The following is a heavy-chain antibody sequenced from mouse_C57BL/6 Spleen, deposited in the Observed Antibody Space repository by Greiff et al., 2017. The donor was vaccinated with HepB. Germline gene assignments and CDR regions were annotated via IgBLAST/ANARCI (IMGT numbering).Heavy chain of an antibody. V-gene: IGHV1-42*01. Sequence: VQLKESGPELVKPGASVKISCKASGYSFTGYYMNWVKQSPEKSLEWIGEINPSTGGTTYNQKFKAKATLTVDKSSSTAYMQLKSLTSEDSAVYYCARWYGSSHWYFDVWGTGTTVTVSS. CDR2: INPSTGGT. J-gene: IGHJ1*03. CDR1: GYSFTGYY. D-gene: IGHD1-1*01. CDR3: ARWYGSSHWYFDV.